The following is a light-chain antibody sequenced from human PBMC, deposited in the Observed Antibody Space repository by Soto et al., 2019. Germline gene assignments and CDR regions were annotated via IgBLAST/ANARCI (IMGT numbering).Light chain of an antibody. CDR1: SSDVGSYNL. CDR3: CSYAGSSTFYV. J-gene: IGLJ1*01. V-gene: IGLV2-23*01. CDR2: EGS. Sequence: QSVLTQPASVSGSPGQSITISCTGTSSDVGSYNLVSGYQQHPGKAPKLMIYEGSKRPSGVSNRFSGCKSGNTASLTISGLQAEEEVYYYCCSYAGSSTFYVLGTGTKLTVL.